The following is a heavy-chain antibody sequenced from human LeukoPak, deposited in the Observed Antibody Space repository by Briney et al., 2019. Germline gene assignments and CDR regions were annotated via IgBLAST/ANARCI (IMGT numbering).Heavy chain of an antibody. D-gene: IGHD3-22*01. CDR1: GFTFDDYG. V-gene: IGHV3-20*04. Sequence: GGSLRLSCAASGFTFDDYGMSWVRQAPGKGLEWVSGINWNGGSTGYADSVKGRFIISRDNAKNSLYLQMNSLRAEDTALYYCARFVDYYDSSGYSYFDYWGQGTLVTVSS. CDR3: ARFVDYYDSSGYSYFDY. CDR2: INWNGGST. J-gene: IGHJ4*02.